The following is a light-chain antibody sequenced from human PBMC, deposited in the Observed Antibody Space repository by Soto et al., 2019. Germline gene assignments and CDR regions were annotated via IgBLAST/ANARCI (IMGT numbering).Light chain of an antibody. CDR1: NIGSKS. V-gene: IGLV3-21*02. J-gene: IGLJ1*01. CDR3: QLWDSTRDHHV. Sequence: SYELTQPPSVSVAPGQTARLTCGGNNIGSKSVHWYQQKPGQAPVLVVYADDDRPSGIPERISGSNSGNTATLTISRVEAGDEADYYCQLWDSTRDHHVFGSGTKLTVL. CDR2: ADD.